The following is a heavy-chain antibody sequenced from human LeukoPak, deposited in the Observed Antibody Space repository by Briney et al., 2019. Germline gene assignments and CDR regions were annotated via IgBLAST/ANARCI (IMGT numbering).Heavy chain of an antibody. Sequence: GGSLRLSCAASGFTVSSNYMSWVRQAPGKGLEWVSVIYSGGTTYYADSVKGRFTISRDNSKNTLYLQMNSLRAEDTVVYYCAKGVYSGGTCYSSIDCWGQGTLVTVSP. CDR2: IYSGGTT. CDR3: AKGVYSGGTCYSSIDC. D-gene: IGHD2-15*01. J-gene: IGHJ4*02. CDR1: GFTVSSNY. V-gene: IGHV3-66*01.